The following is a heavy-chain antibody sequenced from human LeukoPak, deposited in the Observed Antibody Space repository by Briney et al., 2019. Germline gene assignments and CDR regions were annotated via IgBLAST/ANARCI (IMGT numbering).Heavy chain of an antibody. D-gene: IGHD2-21*01. CDR3: YTSITDY. CDR1: GFNVNNAW. V-gene: IGHV3-15*07. Sequence: GGSLRLSCAASGFNVNNAWMSWVRQAPGKGLEWVGRIRNKIDGGATDYAAPVKGRFTISRDDSKNTLYLQINSLKIEDTAMYYCYTSITDYWGQGTLVTVSS. CDR2: IRNKIDGGAT. J-gene: IGHJ4*02.